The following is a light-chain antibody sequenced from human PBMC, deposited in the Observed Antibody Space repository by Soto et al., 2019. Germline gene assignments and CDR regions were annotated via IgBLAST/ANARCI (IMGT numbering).Light chain of an antibody. Sequence: DLQMTQSPSTLSASVGDRVTITCRARQSIVYCLSWYQQKPGKAPKLLIYMASILESGVPSRFSGSDSGTAFTLTISSLQPDDFATYYCQQHNSYPRQTFGQGTKVEI. J-gene: IGKJ1*01. CDR2: MAS. CDR1: QSIVYC. CDR3: QQHNSYPRQT. V-gene: IGKV1-5*03.